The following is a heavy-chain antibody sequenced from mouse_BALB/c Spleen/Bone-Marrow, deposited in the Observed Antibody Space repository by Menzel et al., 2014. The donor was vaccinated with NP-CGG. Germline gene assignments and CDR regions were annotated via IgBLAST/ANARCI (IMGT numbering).Heavy chain of an antibody. CDR2: ISSGGRYI. Sequence: EVKLMESGGDLVKPGGSLKLSCAASGFTFSTYIMSWVRQTPEKRLEWVATISSGGRYIFYPDSVKGRSTLSRDNAKNTLYLQMSSLRSDDTAMYYCTREEDYDGNYKFAYWGQGTLVTVSA. CDR3: TREEDYDGNYKFAY. V-gene: IGHV5-6-4*01. D-gene: IGHD2-3*01. J-gene: IGHJ3*01. CDR1: GFTFSTYI.